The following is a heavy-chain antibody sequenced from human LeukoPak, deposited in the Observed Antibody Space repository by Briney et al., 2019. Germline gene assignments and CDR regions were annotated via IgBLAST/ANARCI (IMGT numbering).Heavy chain of an antibody. CDR3: ARDVTGNDAFDI. Sequence: PSETLSLTCTVSGGSISSYYLSWIRQPPGKGLEWIGYIYYSGSTNYNPSLKSRVTISVDTSKNQFSLKLSSVTAADTAVYYCARDVTGNDAFDIWGQGKVVTVSS. D-gene: IGHD1-20*01. CDR1: GGSISSYY. CDR2: IYYSGST. V-gene: IGHV4-59*01. J-gene: IGHJ3*02.